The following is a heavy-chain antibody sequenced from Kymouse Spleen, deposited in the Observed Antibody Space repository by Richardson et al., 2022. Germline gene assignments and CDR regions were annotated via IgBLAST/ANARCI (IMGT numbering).Heavy chain of an antibody. J-gene: IGHJ4*02. D-gene: IGHD6-13*01. V-gene: IGHV4-34*01. CDR3: ARAYSSNATPLFDY. Sequence: QVQLQQWGAGLLKPSETLSLTCAVYGGSFSGYYWSWIRQPPGKGLEWIGEINHSGSTNYNPSLKSRVTISVDTSKNQFSLKLSSVTAADTAVYYCARAYSSNATPLFDYWGQGTLVTVSS. CDR1: GGSFSGYY. CDR2: INHSGST.